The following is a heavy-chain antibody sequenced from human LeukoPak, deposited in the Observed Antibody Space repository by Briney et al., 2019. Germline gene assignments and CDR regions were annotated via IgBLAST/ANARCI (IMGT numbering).Heavy chain of an antibody. V-gene: IGHV3-30*02. CDR2: IRFDESHK. Sequence: PGGSLTLSCAASGFTFSKYGMHWVRQAPGKGLEWVAFIRFDESHKYYADSVEGRFTISRDNSKNTLYLQMSSLRAEDTALYYCAKDYCSSTSCYGGYFYYYYMDVWGKGTTVTVSS. CDR3: AKDYCSSTSCYGGYFYYYYMDV. D-gene: IGHD2-2*01. J-gene: IGHJ6*03. CDR1: GFTFSKYG.